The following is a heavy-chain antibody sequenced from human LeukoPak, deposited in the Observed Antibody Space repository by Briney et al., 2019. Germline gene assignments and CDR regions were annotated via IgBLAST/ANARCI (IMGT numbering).Heavy chain of an antibody. CDR1: GFTFSSYA. D-gene: IGHD3-10*01. V-gene: IGHV3-23*01. CDR3: AKWDYGSGSYQSPLDY. Sequence: PGGSLRLSCAASGFTFSSYAMSWVRQAPGKGLEWVSAISGSGGSTYYADSVKGRFTISRDNSKNTLYLQMNSLRAEDTAVYYCAKWDYGSGSYQSPLDYWGQGTLVTVSS. J-gene: IGHJ4*02. CDR2: ISGSGGST.